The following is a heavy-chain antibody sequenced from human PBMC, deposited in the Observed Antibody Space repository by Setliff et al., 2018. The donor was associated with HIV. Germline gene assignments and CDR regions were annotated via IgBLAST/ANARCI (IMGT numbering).Heavy chain of an antibody. CDR2: IIPILGIA. CDR3: ATKAHSGYDDAFDI. CDR1: GGNFRSYG. J-gene: IGHJ3*02. V-gene: IGHV1-69*10. Sequence: SVKVSCKASGGNFRSYGISWVRQAPGQGLEWMGGIIPILGIANYAQRFQGRVTITADKSTSTAYMELSSLRSEDTAVYYCATKAHSGYDDAFDIWGQGTMVTVSS. D-gene: IGHD5-12*01.